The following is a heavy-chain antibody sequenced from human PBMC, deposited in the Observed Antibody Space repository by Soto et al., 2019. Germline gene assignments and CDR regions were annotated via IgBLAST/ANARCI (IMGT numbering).Heavy chain of an antibody. CDR3: AKNSRYDSSGYYSPSMDV. Sequence: GGSLRLSCAASGFTFSSYAMSWVRRAPGKGLEWVSAISGSGGSTYYADSVKGRFTISRDNSKNTLYLQMNSLRAEDTAVYYCAKNSRYDSSGYYSPSMDVWGQGXTVTVSS. CDR1: GFTFSSYA. D-gene: IGHD3-22*01. J-gene: IGHJ6*02. CDR2: ISGSGGST. V-gene: IGHV3-23*01.